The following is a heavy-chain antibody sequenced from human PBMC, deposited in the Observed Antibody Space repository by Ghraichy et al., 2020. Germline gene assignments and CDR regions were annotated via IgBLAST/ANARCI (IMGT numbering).Heavy chain of an antibody. V-gene: IGHV1-18*01. CDR1: GYPFMSSG. CDR3: AIALPETGEYTMDV. J-gene: IGHJ6*02. D-gene: IGHD2-21*02. Sequence: ASVKVSCKASGYPFMSSGITWVRQAPGQGLEWVGWISAYNRNTNYAQKLQGRVTMTTDTSTSTAYMELRSLRSDDTAVYYCAIALPETGEYTMDVWGQGTTVIVSS. CDR2: ISAYNRNT.